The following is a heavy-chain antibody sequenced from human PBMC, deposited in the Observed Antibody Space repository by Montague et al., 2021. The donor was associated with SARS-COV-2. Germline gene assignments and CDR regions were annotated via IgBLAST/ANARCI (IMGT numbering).Heavy chain of an antibody. D-gene: IGHD3/OR15-3a*01. J-gene: IGHJ4*02. CDR3: ARLPLRDWLFNSDLQYYVDY. V-gene: IGHV4-39*01. CDR2: IYYSGST. Sequence: SETLSLTCTVSGGPISSSSYYWGWIRQPPGKGLEWIGSIYYSGSTYYNPSLQSRVTISVDTSKNQFSLKLSSVTAADTAVYYCARLPLRDWLFNSDLQYYVDYWGQGTLVTVSS. CDR1: GGPISSSSYY.